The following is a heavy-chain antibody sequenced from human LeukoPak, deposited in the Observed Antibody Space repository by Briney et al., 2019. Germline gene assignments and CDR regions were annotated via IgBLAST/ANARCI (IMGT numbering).Heavy chain of an antibody. CDR3: ARDQYYDSSGYYFALDY. J-gene: IGHJ4*02. CDR2: INPNSGGT. V-gene: IGHV1-2*02. Sequence: ASVKVSCKASGYTFTGYYMHWVRQAPGQGLEWMGWINPNSGGTNYAQKFQGRVTMTRDTSISTAYMELSRLRSDDTAVYYCARDQYYDSSGYYFALDYWGQGTLVTVSS. D-gene: IGHD3-22*01. CDR1: GYTFTGYY.